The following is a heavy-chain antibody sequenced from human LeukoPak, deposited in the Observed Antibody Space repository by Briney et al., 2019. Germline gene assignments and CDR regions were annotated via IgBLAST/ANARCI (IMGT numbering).Heavy chain of an antibody. CDR3: ARMFGGNYYGYYFDY. V-gene: IGHV3-53*01. CDR2: LYSGGMT. J-gene: IGHJ4*02. Sequence: GGSLRPSCAASGFTVNNYYMTWVRQAPGKGLECVSILYSGGMTYYADSVKGRFTISTDTSKNTVNLQMNSLRAEDTAIYYCARMFGGNYYGYYFDYWGQGSMLTVSS. CDR1: GFTVNNYY. D-gene: IGHD1-26*01.